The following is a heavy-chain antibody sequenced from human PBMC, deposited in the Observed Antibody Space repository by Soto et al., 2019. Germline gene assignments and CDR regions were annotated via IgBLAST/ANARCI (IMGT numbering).Heavy chain of an antibody. V-gene: IGHV3-30*18. J-gene: IGHJ3*01. D-gene: IGHD5-18*01. CDR1: GFTFRTYV. CDR3: AKGTGYNSGTNDAFDL. Sequence: GGSLRLSCAASGFTFRTYVMHWVRQAPGKGLEWVAVISDDGSNKYNIAPMEGRFTISRDNSKNTLYLQMNSLRPEDTAVYYCAKGTGYNSGTNDAFDLWGKVTMLPVSS. CDR2: ISDDGSNK.